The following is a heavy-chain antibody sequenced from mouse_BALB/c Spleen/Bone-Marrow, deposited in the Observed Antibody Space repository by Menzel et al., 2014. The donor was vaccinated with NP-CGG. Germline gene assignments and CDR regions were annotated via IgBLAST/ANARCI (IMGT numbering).Heavy chain of an antibody. D-gene: IGHD1-1*01. J-gene: IGHJ4*01. V-gene: IGHV1-69*02. Sequence: QVQVQQSGAELVKPGASVKLSCKASGYTFTSYWMHRVKRRPGQGLEWIGEIDPSDSYTKYNQNFKGKATLTVDKSSSTDYIQLSSLTSEDSAVYYCARLGIYYYGSSYGAMDYWGQGTSVTISS. CDR1: GYTFTSYW. CDR2: IDPSDSYT. CDR3: ARLGIYYYGSSYGAMDY.